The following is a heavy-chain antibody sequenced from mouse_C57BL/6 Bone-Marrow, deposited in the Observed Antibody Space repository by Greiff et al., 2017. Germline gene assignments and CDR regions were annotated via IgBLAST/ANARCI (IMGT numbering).Heavy chain of an antibody. D-gene: IGHD1-1*01. Sequence: EVKLMESGGGLVKPGGSLKLSCAASGFTFSSYAMSWVRQTPEKRLEWVATISDGGSYTYYPDNVKGRFTISRDNAKNTLYLQLSNLKSEDTAMYYCARDLYHAGGQGTLVTVSA. CDR2: ISDGGSYT. V-gene: IGHV5-4*03. CDR3: ARDLYHA. CDR1: GFTFSSYA. J-gene: IGHJ3*01.